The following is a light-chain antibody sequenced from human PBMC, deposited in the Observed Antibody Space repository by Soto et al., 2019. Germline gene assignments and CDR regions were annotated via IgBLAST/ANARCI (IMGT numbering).Light chain of an antibody. CDR3: GTWDNSLSAGI. CDR2: DNN. CDR1: SSNIGNNY. Sequence: QSVLTQPPSVSAAPGQKVTISCSGSSSNIGNNYVSWYQQLPGTVPKLLIYDNNKRPSGIPDRFSGSKSGTSATLGITGLQTGDEADYYCGTWDNSLSAGIFGGGTK. J-gene: IGLJ2*01. V-gene: IGLV1-51*01.